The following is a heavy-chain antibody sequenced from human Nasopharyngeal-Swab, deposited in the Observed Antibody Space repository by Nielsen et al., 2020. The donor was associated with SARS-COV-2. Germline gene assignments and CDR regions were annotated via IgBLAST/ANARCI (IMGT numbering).Heavy chain of an antibody. CDR1: GFTFRSYA. V-gene: IGHV3-30*04. CDR3: AKDPKITMIVVVSYFDY. Sequence: GESLKISCAASGFTFRSYAMHWVRQAPGKGLEWVAVISYDGSNKYYADSVKGRFTISRDNSKNTLYLQMNSLRAEDTAVYYCAKDPKITMIVVVSYFDYWGQGTLVTVSS. CDR2: ISYDGSNK. J-gene: IGHJ4*02. D-gene: IGHD3-22*01.